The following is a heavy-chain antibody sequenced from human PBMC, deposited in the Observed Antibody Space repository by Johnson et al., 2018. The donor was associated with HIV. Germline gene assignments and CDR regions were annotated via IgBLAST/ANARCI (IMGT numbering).Heavy chain of an antibody. CDR1: GFTFSDYY. V-gene: IGHV3-11*04. CDR2: ITSSGRTT. CDR3: ASFVVVVAATGAFDI. Sequence: QVQLVESGGGLVKPGGSLRLSCAASGFTFSDYYMSWIRQAPGKGLEWVSYITSSGRTTYYADSVKGRFTISRDNAKNSLYLQMNSLRAEDTAVYYCASFVVVVAATGAFDIWGQGTMVTVSS. D-gene: IGHD2-15*01. J-gene: IGHJ3*02.